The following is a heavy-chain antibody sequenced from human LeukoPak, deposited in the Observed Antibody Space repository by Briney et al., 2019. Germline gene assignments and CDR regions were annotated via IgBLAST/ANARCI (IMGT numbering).Heavy chain of an antibody. V-gene: IGHV3-7*01. J-gene: IGHJ4*02. D-gene: IGHD3-22*01. CDR3: VRDYVWVDSSGYSYYFDY. CDR2: IKQDGSEK. CDR1: GFTFSSYW. Sequence: GGSLRLSCAASGFTFSSYWMSWVRQAPGKGLEWVANIKQDGSEKYYVDSVKGRFTISRDNAKNSLYLQMNSLRAEDTAVYYCVRDYVWVDSSGYSYYFDYWGQGTLVTVSS.